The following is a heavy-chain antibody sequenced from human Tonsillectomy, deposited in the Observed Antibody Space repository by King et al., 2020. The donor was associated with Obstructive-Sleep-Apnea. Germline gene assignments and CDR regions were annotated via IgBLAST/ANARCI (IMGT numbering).Heavy chain of an antibody. J-gene: IGHJ4*02. CDR3: AGESSVGGSCCYPDY. CDR2: FYYSGST. D-gene: IGHD6-13*01. V-gene: IGHV4-39*07. CDR1: GGSISSSSYY. Sequence: LQLQESGPGLVKPSETLSLTCTVSGGSISSSSYYWGWIRQPPGKGLEWIGRFYYSGSTYYNPSLKSRVTISVDTSKNQFSLKLSSVTAAATAVYYCAGESSVGGSCCYPDYWGQGTLVTVSS.